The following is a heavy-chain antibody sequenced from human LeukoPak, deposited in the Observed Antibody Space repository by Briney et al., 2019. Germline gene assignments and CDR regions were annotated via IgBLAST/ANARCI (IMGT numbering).Heavy chain of an antibody. V-gene: IGHV3-30*02. CDR1: GFTFSSYG. CDR3: AKTGYSSGWYYFDY. D-gene: IGHD6-19*01. CDR2: IRYDGSNK. J-gene: IGHJ4*02. Sequence: GGSLRLSCGASGFTFSSYGMHWVRQTPGKGLKWVTFIRYDGSNKYYADSVKGRFTISRDNSKNTLYLQMNSLRAEDTAVYYCAKTGYSSGWYYFDYWGQGTLVTVSS.